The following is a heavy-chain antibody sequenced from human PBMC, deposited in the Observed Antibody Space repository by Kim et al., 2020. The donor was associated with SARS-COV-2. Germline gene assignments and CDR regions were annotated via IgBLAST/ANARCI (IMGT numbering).Heavy chain of an antibody. D-gene: IGHD3-3*01. J-gene: IGHJ2*01. CDR2: INSDGTTT. Sequence: GGSLRLSCAASGFTFNTYWMHWVRQAPGKGSVWVSQINSDGTTTSYADSVKGRFTISRDNAKNTLYLQMTSLKAEDTAMYFCARDASTIFGVVTAGFWG. V-gene: IGHV3-74*01. CDR3: ARDASTIFGVVTAGF. CDR1: GFTFNTYW.